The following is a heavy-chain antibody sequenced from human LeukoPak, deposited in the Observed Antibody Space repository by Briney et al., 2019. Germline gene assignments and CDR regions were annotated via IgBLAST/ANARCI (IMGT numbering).Heavy chain of an antibody. Sequence: GESLKISCKGSGSRFISYWIGWVRQMPGKGLEWMGIIYPGDSDTRYSPSFQGQVTISADKSISTAYLQWSSLKASDTAMYYCARQPSCYYDTSGYYYFDYWGQGTLVTVSS. CDR3: ARQPSCYYDTSGYYYFDY. D-gene: IGHD3-22*01. V-gene: IGHV5-51*01. CDR1: GSRFISYW. J-gene: IGHJ4*02. CDR2: IYPGDSDT.